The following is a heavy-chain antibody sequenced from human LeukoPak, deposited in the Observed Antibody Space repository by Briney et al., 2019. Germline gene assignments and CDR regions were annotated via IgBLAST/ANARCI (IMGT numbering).Heavy chain of an antibody. J-gene: IGHJ4*02. Sequence: SETLSLTCTVSGGSISTYYWTWIRQPPGKGLEWIGYIYYIGSANYNPSLKSRVTISMDTSKNQFSLKLSSVTAADTAVYYCARHYSGSYFQYWGQGTLVTVSS. CDR2: IYYIGSA. V-gene: IGHV4-59*08. CDR3: ARHYSGSYFQY. D-gene: IGHD3-10*01. CDR1: GGSISTYY.